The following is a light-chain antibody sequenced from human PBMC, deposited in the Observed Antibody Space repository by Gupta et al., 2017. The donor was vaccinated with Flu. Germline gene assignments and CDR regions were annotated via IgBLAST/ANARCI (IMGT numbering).Light chain of an antibody. J-gene: IGLJ2*01. CDR2: EDT. CDR1: RTNVGNYNL. CDR3: CSYAGSSNLI. V-gene: IGLV2-23*01. Sequence: RTNVGNYNLVSWYQRLPGKAHKLMIYEDTKRPPSVSNRCSGSKSGNTASLTISGLQAEDEADYYCCSYAGSSNLIFGGGTTVTVL.